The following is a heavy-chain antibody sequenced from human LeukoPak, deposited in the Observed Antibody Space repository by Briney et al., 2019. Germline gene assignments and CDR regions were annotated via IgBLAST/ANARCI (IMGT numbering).Heavy chain of an antibody. CDR2: INHSGST. J-gene: IGHJ4*02. V-gene: IGHV4-34*01. CDR3: ARGRSSGWRRYFDY. D-gene: IGHD6-19*01. Sequence: SETLSLTCAVYGGSFSGYYWSWIRQPPGKGLEWIGEINHSGSTSYNPSLKSRVTISVDTSKNQFSLKLSSVTAADTAVYYCARGRSSGWRRYFDYWGQGTLVTVSS. CDR1: GGSFSGYY.